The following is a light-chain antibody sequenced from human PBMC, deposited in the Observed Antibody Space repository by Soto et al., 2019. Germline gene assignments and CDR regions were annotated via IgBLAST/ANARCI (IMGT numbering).Light chain of an antibody. V-gene: IGKV3D-11*03. J-gene: IGKJ1*01. CDR3: RQFGNSPWT. Sequence: TQAAGTGSVAPIKRATVRCGAGQGVTTNFAWYQQKSGQSPRLLIYDVSIRATGIPDRFSGSGPGTAAAPNISSLEPEDCAVYSCRQFGNSPWTFGQGTKVE. CDR1: QGVTTN. CDR2: DVS.